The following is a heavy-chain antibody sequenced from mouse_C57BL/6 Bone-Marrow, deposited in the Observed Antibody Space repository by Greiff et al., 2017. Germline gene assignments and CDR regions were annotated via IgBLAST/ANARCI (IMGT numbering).Heavy chain of an antibody. CDR1: GFPITSGYY. D-gene: IGHD2-1*01. CDR2: ITHSGET. CDR3: AVDRRGNPFDY. J-gene: IGHJ2*01. V-gene: IGHV12-3*01. Sequence: ESGPGLVKPSQSLFLTCSITGFPITSGYYWIWIRQPPGKPLEWMGYITHSGETFYNPSLQSPISITRETSKNQFFLPLNSVTTEDTAMYYCAVDRRGNPFDYWGQGTTLTVSS.